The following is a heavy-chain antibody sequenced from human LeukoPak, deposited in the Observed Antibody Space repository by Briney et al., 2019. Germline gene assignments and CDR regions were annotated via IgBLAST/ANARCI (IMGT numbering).Heavy chain of an antibody. CDR3: AKAGWSEYYYYMDV. CDR2: ISSSGSTI. Sequence: GGSLRLSCAASGFTFSDYYMSWIRQAPGKGLEWVSYISSSGSTIYYTDSVKGRFTISRDNAKNSLYLQMNSLRAEDMALYYCAKAGWSEYYYYMDVWGKGTTVTVSS. J-gene: IGHJ6*03. V-gene: IGHV3-11*01. CDR1: GFTFSDYY. D-gene: IGHD6-19*01.